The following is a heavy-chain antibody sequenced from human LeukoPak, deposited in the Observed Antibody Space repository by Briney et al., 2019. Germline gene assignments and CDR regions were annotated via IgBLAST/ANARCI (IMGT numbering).Heavy chain of an antibody. CDR2: IIPIFGIA. Sequence: SVKVSCKASGGTFSSYAISWVRQAPGQGLEWMGRIIPIFGIANYAQKFQGRVTITAAKSTSTAYMGLSSLRSEDTAVYYCARVPPPMVRGVTPYYYYGMDVWGQGTTVTVSS. CDR3: ARVPPPMVRGVTPYYYYGMDV. V-gene: IGHV1-69*04. J-gene: IGHJ6*02. CDR1: GGTFSSYA. D-gene: IGHD3-10*01.